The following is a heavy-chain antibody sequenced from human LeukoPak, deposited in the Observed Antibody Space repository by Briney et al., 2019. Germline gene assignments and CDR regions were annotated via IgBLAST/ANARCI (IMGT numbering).Heavy chain of an antibody. D-gene: IGHD3-10*01. Sequence: GGSLRLSCAASGFTFSSYGMHWVRQAPGKGLEWVAFIRYDGSNKYYADSVKGRFTISRDNSKNTLYLQMNSLRAEDTAVYYCAKDGAGIGELRPTNHYYYYMDVWGKGTTVTVSS. CDR2: IRYDGSNK. V-gene: IGHV3-30*02. CDR1: GFTFSSYG. J-gene: IGHJ6*03. CDR3: AKDGAGIGELRPTNHYYYYMDV.